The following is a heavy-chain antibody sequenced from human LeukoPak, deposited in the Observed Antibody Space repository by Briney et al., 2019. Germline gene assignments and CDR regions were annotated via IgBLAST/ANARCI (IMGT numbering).Heavy chain of an antibody. D-gene: IGHD2-21*02. CDR1: GFTFSSYA. CDR2: ISGSGGST. Sequence: GGSLRLSCAASGFTFSSYAMSWVRQAPGKGLEWVSAISGSGGSTYYADSVKGRFTISRDNPKNTLYLQMNSLRAEDTAVYYCAKLGISIVVVTAPFDYWGQGTLVTVSS. J-gene: IGHJ4*02. CDR3: AKLGISIVVVTAPFDY. V-gene: IGHV3-23*01.